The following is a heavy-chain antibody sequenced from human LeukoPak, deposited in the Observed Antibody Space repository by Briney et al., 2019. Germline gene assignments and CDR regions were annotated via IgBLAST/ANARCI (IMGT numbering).Heavy chain of an antibody. V-gene: IGHV1-8*02. CDR3: ARDSLLAYYYDISGYLRTNPFDY. Sequence: ASVKVSCKASGYTFTSYYMHWVRQAPGQGLEWMGWMNPNSGNTGYAQKFQGRVTMTRNTSISTAYMELSSLRSEDTAVYYCARDSLLAYYYDISGYLRTNPFDYWGKGTLVTVSS. CDR1: GYTFTSYY. J-gene: IGHJ4*02. D-gene: IGHD3-22*01. CDR2: MNPNSGNT.